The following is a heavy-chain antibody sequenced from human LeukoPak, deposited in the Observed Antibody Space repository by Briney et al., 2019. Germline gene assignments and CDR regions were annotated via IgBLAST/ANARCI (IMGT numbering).Heavy chain of an antibody. CDR2: IYYSGST. CDR3: ARRGEAARQGYYMDV. J-gene: IGHJ6*03. V-gene: IGHV4-39*01. CDR1: GGSISSSSYY. Sequence: PSETLSLTCTVSGGSISSSSYYWGWIRQPRGKGLEWIGSIYYSGSTYYNPSLKSRVTISVDTSKNQFSLKLSSVTAADTAVYYCARRGEAARQGYYMDVWGKGTTVTVSS. D-gene: IGHD6-6*01.